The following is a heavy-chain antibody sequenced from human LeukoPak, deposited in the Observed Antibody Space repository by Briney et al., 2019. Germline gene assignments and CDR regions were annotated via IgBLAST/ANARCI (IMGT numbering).Heavy chain of an antibody. J-gene: IGHJ4*02. CDR1: GFTFSSYE. V-gene: IGHV3-48*03. D-gene: IGHD3-22*01. CDR3: AREYYDSSGCVFDY. CDR2: ISSSGSTI. Sequence: GGSLRLSCAASGFTFSSYEMNWVRQAPGKGLEWVSYISSSGSTIYYADSVKGRFTISRDNAKNSLYLQMNSLRAEDTAVYYCAREYYDSSGCVFDYWGQGTLVTVSS.